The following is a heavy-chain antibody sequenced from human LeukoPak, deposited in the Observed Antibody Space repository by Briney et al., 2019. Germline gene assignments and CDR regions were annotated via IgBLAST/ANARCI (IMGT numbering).Heavy chain of an antibody. J-gene: IGHJ6*04. CDR1: GGSLSSYY. D-gene: IGHD2-15*01. Sequence: SETLSLTCTVSGGSLSSYYWSWIRQPPGEGLEWIGYIYYSGSTNFNPSLKSRVTISVDTSKKQFSLKLSSVTAADTAVYYCALGYCSGGSCYGHYYGMDVWGKGTTVTVSS. V-gene: IGHV4-59*01. CDR3: ALGYCSGGSCYGHYYGMDV. CDR2: IYYSGST.